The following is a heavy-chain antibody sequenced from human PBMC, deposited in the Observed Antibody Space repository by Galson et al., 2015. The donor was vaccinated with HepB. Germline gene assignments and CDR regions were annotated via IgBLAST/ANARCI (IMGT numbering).Heavy chain of an antibody. Sequence: EILSLTCTVAGGSISSYYWSWIRQPPGQGLEWLGYIYYSGSTNYNPSLKSRVTISVDKSKNQFSLKLSSVTAADTAVYYCAGGCWSDPWGQGTLVTVSS. J-gene: IGHJ5*02. D-gene: IGHD3-16*01. V-gene: IGHV4-59*01. CDR1: GGSISSYY. CDR2: IYYSGST. CDR3: AGGCWSDP.